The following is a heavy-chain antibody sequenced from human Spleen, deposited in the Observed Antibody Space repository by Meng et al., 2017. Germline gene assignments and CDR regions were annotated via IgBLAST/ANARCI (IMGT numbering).Heavy chain of an antibody. CDR2: ISWNSGSM. V-gene: IGHV3-9*01. CDR3: AKDIDMVAGTHDAFDI. J-gene: IGHJ3*02. CDR1: GFTFSSYS. Sequence: GGSLRLSCAASGFTFSSYSMNWVRQAPGKGLEWVSGISWNSGSMAYADSVRGRFTISRDNAKNSLYLQMNSLRPEDTALYYCAKDIDMVAGTHDAFDIWGQGTMVTVSS. D-gene: IGHD6-19*01.